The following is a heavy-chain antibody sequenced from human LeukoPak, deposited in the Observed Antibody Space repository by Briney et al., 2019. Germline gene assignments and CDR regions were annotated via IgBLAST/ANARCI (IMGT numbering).Heavy chain of an antibody. CDR3: AKGGGITRPYFDY. J-gene: IGHJ4*02. D-gene: IGHD3-16*01. CDR1: GFTFSSCE. V-gene: IGHV3-48*03. CDR2: ISNSGSSK. Sequence: GGSLRLSCAASGFTFSSCEMNWVRQAPGKGLEWLSYISNSGSSKYYADSVRGRFTISRDNSKNTLHLQMNSLRAEDTAVYYCAKGGGITRPYFDYWGQGTLVTVSS.